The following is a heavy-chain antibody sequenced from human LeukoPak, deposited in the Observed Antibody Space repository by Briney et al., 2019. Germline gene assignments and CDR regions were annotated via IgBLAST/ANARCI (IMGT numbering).Heavy chain of an antibody. CDR2: IIPILGIA. Sequence: AASVKVCCKASGGTFSSYTISWVRQAPGQGLERMGRIIPILGIANYAQKVQGRVTITADKSTSTAYMELSSLRSEDTAVYYCARDSESLDYWGQGTLVTVSS. D-gene: IGHD1-26*01. J-gene: IGHJ4*02. CDR1: GGTFSSYT. V-gene: IGHV1-69*04. CDR3: ARDSESLDY.